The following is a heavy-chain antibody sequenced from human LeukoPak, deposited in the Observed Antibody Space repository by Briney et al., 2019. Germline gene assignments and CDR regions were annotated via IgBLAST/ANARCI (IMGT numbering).Heavy chain of an antibody. V-gene: IGHV4-30-2*01. CDR2: IYHSGST. CDR1: GGSISSGGYS. CDR3: AGSPSTYYYGLGSYYWKGYFDY. Sequence: PSETLSLTCAVSGGSISSGGYSWSWIRQPPGKGLEWIGYIYHSGSTYYNPSLKSRVTISVDRSKNQFSLKLSSVTAADTAVYYCAGSPSTYYYGLGSYYWKGYFDYWGQGTLVTVSS. D-gene: IGHD3-10*01. J-gene: IGHJ4*02.